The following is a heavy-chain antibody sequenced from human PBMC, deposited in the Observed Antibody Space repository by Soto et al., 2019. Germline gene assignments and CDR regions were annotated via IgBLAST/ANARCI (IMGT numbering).Heavy chain of an antibody. CDR1: GGSFSGYY. D-gene: IGHD2-2*01. CDR2: INHSGST. V-gene: IGHV4-34*01. Sequence: SETLSLTCAVYGGSFSGYYWSWIRQPPGKGLEWIGEINHSGSTNYNPSLKSRVTISVDTSKNQFSLKLSSVTAADTAVYYCAKLGYCSSTSCYEVWPDGPYYYCDMDVWRKGSTVTVSS. CDR3: AKLGYCSSTSCYEVWPDGPYYYCDMDV. J-gene: IGHJ6*03.